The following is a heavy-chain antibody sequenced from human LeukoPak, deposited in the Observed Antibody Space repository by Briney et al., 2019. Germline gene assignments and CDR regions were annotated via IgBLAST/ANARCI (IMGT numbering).Heavy chain of an antibody. CDR3: VSPMVRGNWFDP. J-gene: IGHJ5*02. D-gene: IGHD3-10*01. Sequence: VKVSCKASGGTFSSYAISWVRQAPGQGLEWMGGIILIFGTANYAQKFQGRVTITADESTSTAYMELSSLRSEDTAVYYCVSPMVRGNWFDPWGQGTLVTVSS. CDR1: GGTFSSYA. CDR2: IILIFGTA. V-gene: IGHV1-69*01.